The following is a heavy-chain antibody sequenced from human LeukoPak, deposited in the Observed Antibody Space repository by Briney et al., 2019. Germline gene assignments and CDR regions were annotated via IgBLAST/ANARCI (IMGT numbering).Heavy chain of an antibody. J-gene: IGHJ3*02. CDR2: IWYDGSNK. CDR1: GFTFSSYG. V-gene: IGHV3-33*01. D-gene: IGHD6-6*01. Sequence: GGSLRLSCAASGFTFSSYGMHWVRQAPGKGLEWVAVIWYDGSNKYYADSVKGRFTNSRDNSKNTLYLQMNSLRAEDTAVYYCAREKQLVHSFDIWGQGTMVTVSS. CDR3: AREKQLVHSFDI.